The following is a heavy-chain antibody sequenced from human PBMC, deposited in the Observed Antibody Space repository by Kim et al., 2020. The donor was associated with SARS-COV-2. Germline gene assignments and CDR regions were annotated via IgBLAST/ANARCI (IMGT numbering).Heavy chain of an antibody. Sequence: TQSNPSLGSRVAISLDTSKTNVRLRLKSVTAEDTAVYYCARDAGYGTFDVWGQGTMVTVSS. CDR3: ARDAGYGTFDV. D-gene: IGHD5-18*01. J-gene: IGHJ3*01. V-gene: IGHV4-59*01. CDR2: T.